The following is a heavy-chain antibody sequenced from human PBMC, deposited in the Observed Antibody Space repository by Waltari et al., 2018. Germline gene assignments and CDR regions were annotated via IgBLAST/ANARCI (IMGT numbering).Heavy chain of an antibody. CDR2: INPNSGGT. CDR1: GYTFTGYS. CDR3: ARDRMGADYYAFDI. V-gene: IGHV1-2*06. Sequence: QVQLVQSGAEVKKPGASVKVSCKASGYTFTGYSMPWVRQAPGQGLEWMGRINPNSGGTNYAQKFQGRVTMTRDTSISTAYMELSRLRSDDTAVYYCARDRMGADYYAFDIWGQGTMVTVSS. D-gene: IGHD1-26*01. J-gene: IGHJ3*02.